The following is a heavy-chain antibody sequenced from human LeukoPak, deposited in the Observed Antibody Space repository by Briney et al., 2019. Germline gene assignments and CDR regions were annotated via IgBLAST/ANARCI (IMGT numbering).Heavy chain of an antibody. V-gene: IGHV4-39*07. CDR1: GDSISNSNYY. CDR3: GGGGGSSPSGY. CDR2: VYYSGST. Sequence: SETLSLTCTVSGDSISNSNYYWGWIRQPPGKGLEWIGTVYYSGSTYSHPSLKSRVTVLLDTSRNLLSLKLSSVTAADTAVYYWGGGGGSSPSGYWGRGPLVTGS. D-gene: IGHD1-26*01. J-gene: IGHJ4*02.